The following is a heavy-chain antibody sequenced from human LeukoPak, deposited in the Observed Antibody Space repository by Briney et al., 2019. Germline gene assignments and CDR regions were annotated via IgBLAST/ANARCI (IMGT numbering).Heavy chain of an antibody. J-gene: IGHJ5*02. CDR3: AREKGTTVTPYLNWFDP. CDR2: INPNSGGT. V-gene: IGHV1-2*02. D-gene: IGHD4-11*01. CDR1: GYTFTGYY. Sequence: ASVTVSCKASGYTFTGYYMHWVRQAPGQGLEWMGWINPNSGGTNYAQKFQGRVTMTRDTSISTAYMELSRLRSDDTAVYYCAREKGTTVTPYLNWFDPWGQGTLVTVSS.